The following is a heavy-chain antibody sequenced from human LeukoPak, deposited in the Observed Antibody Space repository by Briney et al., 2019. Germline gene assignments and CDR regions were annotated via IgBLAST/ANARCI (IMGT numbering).Heavy chain of an antibody. CDR3: ARSPPFTMVRGVNGWFDP. V-gene: IGHV4-38-2*02. J-gene: IGHJ5*02. CDR2: VFHSGNT. CDR1: GYSISSTYY. D-gene: IGHD3-10*01. Sequence: SETLSLTCTVSGYSISSTYYWGWIRQPPGKGLEWVGSVFHSGNTYYNPSLKSRVTISVDKSKNQFSLKLSSVTAADTAVYYCARSPPFTMVRGVNGWFDPWGQGTLVTVSS.